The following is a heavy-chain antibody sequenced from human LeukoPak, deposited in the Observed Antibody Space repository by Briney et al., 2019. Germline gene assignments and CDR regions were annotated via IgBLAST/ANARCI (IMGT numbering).Heavy chain of an antibody. CDR3: ARVKAWFDP. CDR1: GGSISSYY. V-gene: IGHV4-59*08. CDR2: IYYSGST. J-gene: IGHJ5*02. Sequence: SETLSLACTVSGGSISSYYWSWIRQPPGKGLEWIGYIYYSGSTNYNPSLKSRVTISVDTSKNQFSLKLSSVTAADTAVYYCARVKAWFDPWGQGTLVTVSS.